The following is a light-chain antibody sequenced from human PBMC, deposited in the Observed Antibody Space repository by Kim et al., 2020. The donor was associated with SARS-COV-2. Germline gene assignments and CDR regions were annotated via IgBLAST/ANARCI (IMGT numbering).Light chain of an antibody. CDR1: SSDIDAYDR. J-gene: IGLJ1*01. CDR3: ASFTTSSSLL. Sequence: GQSCAISCSGTSSDIDAYDRVSWYQQHPGKAPKLMIYDVTDRPSGVSDRFSGSKSGNTASLTISGLQAEDEADYYCASFTTSSSLLFGTGTKVTVL. CDR2: DVT. V-gene: IGLV2-14*03.